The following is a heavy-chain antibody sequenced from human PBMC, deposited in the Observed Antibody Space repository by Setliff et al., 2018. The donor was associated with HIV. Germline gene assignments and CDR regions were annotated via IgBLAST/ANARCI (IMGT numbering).Heavy chain of an antibody. CDR2: IYNTGST. CDR3: ARLRITIFGVVIFGWFDP. CDR1: GGSISSGGFY. D-gene: IGHD3-3*01. V-gene: IGHV4-31*03. J-gene: IGHJ5*02. Sequence: SETLSLTCTVTGGSISSGGFYWTWIRQHPGKGLEWIGYIYNTGSTYHSPSLESRVTISVDTSKNQFSLKLNSVTAADTAVYYCARLRITIFGVVIFGWFDPWGQGTLVTVSS.